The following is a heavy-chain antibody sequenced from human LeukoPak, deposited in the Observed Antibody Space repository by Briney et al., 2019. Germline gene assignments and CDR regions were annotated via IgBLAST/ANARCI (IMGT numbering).Heavy chain of an antibody. CDR2: IYYSGST. D-gene: IGHD6-19*01. V-gene: IGHV4-30-4*08. CDR1: GGSISSGDYY. J-gene: IGHJ4*02. Sequence: PSQTLSLTCTVSGGSISSGDYYWSWIRQPPGKGLEWIGYIYYSGSTYYNPSLKSRVTISVDTTKNQFSLKLSSVTAADTAVYYCARVPESSGWGGGFDYWGQGTLVTVSS. CDR3: ARVPESSGWGGGFDY.